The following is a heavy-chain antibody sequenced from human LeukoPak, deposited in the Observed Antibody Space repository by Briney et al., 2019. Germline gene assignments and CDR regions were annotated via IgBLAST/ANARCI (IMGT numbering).Heavy chain of an antibody. V-gene: IGHV3-49*04. D-gene: IGHD1-1*01. J-gene: IGHJ4*02. CDR1: GSTFSSYA. CDR3: TRDRGAYNLYDY. Sequence: GGSLRLSCAASGSTFSSYAMHWVRQAPGKGLEWVGFIRSKAYGETADYAASVKGRFTISRDDSKAIAYLQMNSLKTEDTAVYHCTRDRGAYNLYDYWGQGTLVTVSS. CDR2: IRSKAYGETA.